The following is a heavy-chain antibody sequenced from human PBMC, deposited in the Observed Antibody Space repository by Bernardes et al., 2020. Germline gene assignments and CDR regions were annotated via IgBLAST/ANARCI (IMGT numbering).Heavy chain of an antibody. J-gene: IGHJ6*04. CDR3: ARVGWGYCSGGSCYGHYYYGMDV. Sequence: GGSLRLSCAASGFTFDDYGMSWVRQAPGKGLEWVSGINWNGGSTGYADSVKGRFTISRDNAKNSLYLQMNSLRAEDTALYHCARVGWGYCSGGSCYGHYYYGMDVWGKGTTVTVSS. CDR2: INWNGGST. CDR1: GFTFDDYG. D-gene: IGHD2-15*01. V-gene: IGHV3-20*01.